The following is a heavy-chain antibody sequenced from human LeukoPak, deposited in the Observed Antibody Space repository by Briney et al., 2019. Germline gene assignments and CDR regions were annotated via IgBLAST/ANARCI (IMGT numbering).Heavy chain of an antibody. Sequence: SETLSLTCTVSGGSISSYYWGWFRQPPGKGLEWIGFIYSSGSTNYNPSLKSRVTISLDTSKNQFSLKLSSVTAADTAVFYCASLTTADAFDIWGQGTMVTVSS. CDR1: GGSISSYY. V-gene: IGHV4-59*01. CDR2: IYSSGST. CDR3: ASLTTADAFDI. D-gene: IGHD3-22*01. J-gene: IGHJ3*02.